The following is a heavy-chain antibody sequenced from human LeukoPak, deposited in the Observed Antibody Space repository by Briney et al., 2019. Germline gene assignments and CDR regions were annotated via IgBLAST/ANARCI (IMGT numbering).Heavy chain of an antibody. CDR3: AKEGYGDDKKDYYYYGMDV. Sequence: PGGSLRLSCAAPGFTFSSYGMHWVRQAPGKGLEWVAVISYDGSNKYYADSVKGRFTISRDNSKNTLYLQMNSLRAEDTAVYYCAKEGYGDDKKDYYYYGMDVWGQGTTVTVSS. CDR1: GFTFSSYG. CDR2: ISYDGSNK. V-gene: IGHV3-30*18. D-gene: IGHD4-17*01. J-gene: IGHJ6*02.